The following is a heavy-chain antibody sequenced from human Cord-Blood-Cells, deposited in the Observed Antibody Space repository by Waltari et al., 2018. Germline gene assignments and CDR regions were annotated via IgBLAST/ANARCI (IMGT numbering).Heavy chain of an antibody. V-gene: IGHV1-3*01. J-gene: IGHJ3*02. CDR3: ATPLGYYGSGSYYAFDI. D-gene: IGHD3-10*01. Sequence: QVQLVQSGAEVKKPGASVKVSCKASGYTFTSYAMHWVRQAPGQRLEWMVWINAGNGNTKYSQKFQGRVTITRDTSASTAYMELSSLRSEDTAVYYCATPLGYYGSGSYYAFDIWGQGTMVTVSS. CDR1: GYTFTSYA. CDR2: INAGNGNT.